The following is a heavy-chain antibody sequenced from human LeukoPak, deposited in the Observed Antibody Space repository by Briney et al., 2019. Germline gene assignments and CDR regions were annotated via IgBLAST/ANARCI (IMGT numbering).Heavy chain of an antibody. CDR3: AKDRVSPGFNLFDP. V-gene: IGHV3-23*01. CDR1: GFTFSSYA. Sequence: GGSLRLSCAASGFTFSSYAMNWVRQAPGKGLEWVSAINGRGDNTYYADSVKGRFTISRDNSRSTLFLQMNSLRAEDTAIYYCAKDRVSPGFNLFDPWGQGTLVTVSS. D-gene: IGHD2/OR15-2a*01. J-gene: IGHJ5*02. CDR2: INGRGDNT.